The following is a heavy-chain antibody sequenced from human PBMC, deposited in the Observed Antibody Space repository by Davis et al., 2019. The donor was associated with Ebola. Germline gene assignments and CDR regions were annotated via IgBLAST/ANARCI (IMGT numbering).Heavy chain of an antibody. Sequence: LRLSCTVSGGSIRSGGYYWSWIRQHPGKGLEWIGYIYYSGNTYYNPSLKSRVTISVDTSKNQFSLRLSSVTAADTAVYYCVRVPHYDFGGDYYYGMDIWGKGSTVTVSS. CDR2: IYYSGNT. CDR3: VRVPHYDFGGDYYYGMDI. D-gene: IGHD3/OR15-3a*01. J-gene: IGHJ6*04. V-gene: IGHV4-31*03. CDR1: GGSIRSGGYY.